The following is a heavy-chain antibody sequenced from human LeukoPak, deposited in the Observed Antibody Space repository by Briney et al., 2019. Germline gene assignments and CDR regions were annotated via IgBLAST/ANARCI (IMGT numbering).Heavy chain of an antibody. D-gene: IGHD4-17*01. V-gene: IGHV4-59*12. CDR3: ARDGGFHDYGDYVIIY. CDR2: IYYSGST. Sequence: PSETLSLTCTVSGGSISSYYWSWIRQPPGKGLEWIGYIYYSGSTNYNPSLKSRVTISVDTSKNQFSLELSSVTAADTAVYYCARDGGFHDYGDYVIIYWGQGTLVTVSS. CDR1: GGSISSYY. J-gene: IGHJ4*02.